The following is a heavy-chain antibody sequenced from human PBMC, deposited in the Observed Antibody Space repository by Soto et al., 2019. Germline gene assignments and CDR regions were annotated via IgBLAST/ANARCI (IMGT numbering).Heavy chain of an antibody. CDR2: ISYDGSNK. V-gene: IGHV3-30*18. J-gene: IGHJ6*02. D-gene: IGHD3-22*01. CDR3: AKDGLGSSGYYLNLRGMYYGMDV. CDR1: GFTFSSYG. Sequence: PGGSLRLSCAASGFTFSSYGMHWVRQAPGKGLEWVAVISYDGSNKYYADSVKGRFTISRDNSKNTLYLQMNSLRAEDTAVYYCAKDGLGSSGYYLNLRGMYYGMDVWGQGTTVTVSS.